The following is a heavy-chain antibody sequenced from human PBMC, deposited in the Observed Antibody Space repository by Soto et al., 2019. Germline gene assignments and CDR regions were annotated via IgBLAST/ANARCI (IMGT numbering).Heavy chain of an antibody. Sequence: QVQLQESGPGLMKPSGTLSLTCAVSGGSITSNWWSWVRQPPGKGLEWIAEIFHTGSANYNPPLMGRLTTSMEKSRNHLSLNLNSVTAADKAVYYCARHIAVSGTRGFDHWGQGTLVTVSS. D-gene: IGHD2-21*01. V-gene: IGHV4-4*02. CDR1: GGSITSNW. CDR3: ARHIAVSGTRGFDH. CDR2: IFHTGSA. J-gene: IGHJ4*02.